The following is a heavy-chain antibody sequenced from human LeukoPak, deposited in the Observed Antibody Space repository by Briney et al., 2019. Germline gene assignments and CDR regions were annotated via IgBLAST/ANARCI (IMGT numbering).Heavy chain of an antibody. CDR2: ISEDGVNT. D-gene: IGHD3-10*01. CDR3: AKDQRPSGNYRYFDC. Sequence: PGGSLRLSCVASGFRLSSHGMSWVRQAPGKGLEWVSSISEDGVNTYCADSVKGRFTISRDNAKNTLFLQMSRLSAEETASYRCAKDQRPSGNYRYFDCWGQGTLVTVS. V-gene: IGHV3-23*01. J-gene: IGHJ4*02. CDR1: GFRLSSHG.